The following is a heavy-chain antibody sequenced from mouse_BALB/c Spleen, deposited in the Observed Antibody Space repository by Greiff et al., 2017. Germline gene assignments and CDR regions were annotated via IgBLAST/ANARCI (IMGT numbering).Heavy chain of an antibody. V-gene: IGHV1-82*01. J-gene: IGHJ4*01. CDR3: ARWGTTVDYAMDD. CDR1: GYAFSSSW. CDR2: IYPGDGDT. D-gene: IGHD1-1*01. Sequence: QVQLQQSGPELVKPGASVKISCKASGYAFSSSWMNWVKQRPGQGLEWIGRIYPGDGDTNYNGKFKGKATLTADKSSSTAYMQLSSLTSVDSAVYFCARWGTTVDYAMDDWGQGTSVTVSS.